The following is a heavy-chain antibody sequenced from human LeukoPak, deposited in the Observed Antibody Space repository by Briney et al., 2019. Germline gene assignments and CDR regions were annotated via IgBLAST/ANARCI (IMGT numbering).Heavy chain of an antibody. CDR2: ISYDGSNK. V-gene: IGHV3-30-3*01. Sequence: PGGSLRLPCAASGFTFSSYAMHWVRQAPGKGLEWVAVISYDGSNKYYADSVKGRFTISRDNSKNTLYLQMNSLRAEDTAVYYCAREMATIFDYWGQGTLVTVSS. CDR1: GFTFSSYA. J-gene: IGHJ4*02. D-gene: IGHD5-24*01. CDR3: AREMATIFDY.